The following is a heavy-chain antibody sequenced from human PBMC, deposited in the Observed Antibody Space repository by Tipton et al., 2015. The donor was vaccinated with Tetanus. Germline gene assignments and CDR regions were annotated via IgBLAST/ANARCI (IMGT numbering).Heavy chain of an antibody. D-gene: IGHD3-3*01. CDR1: GGSLRSGDHY. V-gene: IGHV4-61*08. Sequence: TLSLTCSVSGGSLRSGDHYWSWIRQPPGKGLEWLAYISPSGRSNSNYSLKSRITISQDKSKNQFSLKLTSVTAADTAVYYCARANYDFPKKGPFDSWGQGSLVTVSS. J-gene: IGHJ4*02. CDR2: ISPSGRS. CDR3: ARANYDFPKKGPFDS.